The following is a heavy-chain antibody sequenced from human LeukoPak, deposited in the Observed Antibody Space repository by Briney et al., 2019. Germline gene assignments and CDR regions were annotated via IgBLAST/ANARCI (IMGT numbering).Heavy chain of an antibody. D-gene: IGHD6-13*01. Sequence: PSETLSLTCTVAGGSISSSSYYWGWIRQPPGKGREWIGYIYYSGSTNYHPSLKSRVTMSVDTSKNQLSLKLSSVTAADTAVYYCAKELAAGNGGQPFDYWGQGTLVTVSS. CDR3: AKELAAGNGGQPFDY. J-gene: IGHJ4*02. CDR2: IYYSGST. CDR1: GGSISSSSYY. V-gene: IGHV4-61*05.